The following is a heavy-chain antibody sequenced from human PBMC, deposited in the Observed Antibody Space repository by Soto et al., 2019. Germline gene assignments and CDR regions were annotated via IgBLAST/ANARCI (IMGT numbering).Heavy chain of an antibody. D-gene: IGHD1-26*01. J-gene: IGHJ3*02. Sequence: SETLSLTCTVSGGSISSYYWSWIRQPAGKGLEWIGRIYTSGSTNYNPSLKSRVTMSVDTSKNQFSLKLSSVTAADTAVYYCARGGWEQDGSVFDIWGQGTMVTVSS. CDR2: IYTSGST. CDR1: GGSISSYY. CDR3: ARGGWEQDGSVFDI. V-gene: IGHV4-4*07.